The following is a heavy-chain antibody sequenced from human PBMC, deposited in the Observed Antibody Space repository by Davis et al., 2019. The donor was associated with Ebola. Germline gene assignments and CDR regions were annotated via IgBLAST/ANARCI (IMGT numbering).Heavy chain of an antibody. CDR2: IYHSGST. J-gene: IGHJ4*02. V-gene: IGHV4-59*12. Sequence: SETLSLTCTVSGGSISSYSWSWIRQPPGKGLEWIGYIYHSGSTYYNPSLKSRVTISVDRSKNQFSLKLSSVTAADTAVYYCARLPYYDFWSGYPDLFDYWGQGTLVTVSS. CDR3: ARLPYYDFWSGYPDLFDY. D-gene: IGHD3-3*01. CDR1: GGSISSYS.